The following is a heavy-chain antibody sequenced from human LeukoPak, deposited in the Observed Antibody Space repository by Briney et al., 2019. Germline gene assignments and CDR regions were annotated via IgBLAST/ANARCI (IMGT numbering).Heavy chain of an antibody. V-gene: IGHV1-69*04. CDR3: AREYDDSSGYYCH. CDR2: IIPILGIA. Sequence: SVKVSCKASGGTFSSYAISWVRQAPGQGLEWMGRIIPILGIANYAQKFQGRVTITADKSTSTAYMELSSLRSEDTAVYYCAREYDDSSGYYCHWGQGTLVTVSS. D-gene: IGHD3-22*01. CDR1: GGTFSSYA. J-gene: IGHJ4*02.